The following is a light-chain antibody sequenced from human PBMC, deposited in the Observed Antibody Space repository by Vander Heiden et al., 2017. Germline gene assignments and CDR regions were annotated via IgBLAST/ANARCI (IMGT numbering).Light chain of an antibody. CDR2: SNN. J-gene: IGLJ2*01. V-gene: IGLV1-44*01. CDR3: AAWDDSLKVV. CDR1: SSNIGSNT. Sequence: QSVLTQPPSASGTPGQRVTISCSGSSSNIGSNTVNWYQQLPGTAPKLLIYSNNQRPSGVPDRFSGSKSGTSASLAISGLQSEDEADYYCAAWDDSLKVVCGGGTKLTVL.